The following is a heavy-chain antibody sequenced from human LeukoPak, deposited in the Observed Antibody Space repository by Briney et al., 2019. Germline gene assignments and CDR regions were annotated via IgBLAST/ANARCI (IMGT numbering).Heavy chain of an antibody. Sequence: GGSLRLSCSASGFTFSSYGMHWVRQAPGKGLEWVAVISYDGSNKYYADSVKGRFTISRDNSKNTLYLQMNSLRAEDTAVYYCAKAYRGGDCYFDYWGQGTLVTVSS. CDR1: GFTFSSYG. V-gene: IGHV3-30*18. CDR3: AKAYRGGDCYFDY. D-gene: IGHD2-21*02. CDR2: ISYDGSNK. J-gene: IGHJ4*02.